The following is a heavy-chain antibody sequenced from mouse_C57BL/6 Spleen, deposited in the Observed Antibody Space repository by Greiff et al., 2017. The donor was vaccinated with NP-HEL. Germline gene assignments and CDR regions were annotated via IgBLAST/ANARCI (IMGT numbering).Heavy chain of an antibody. CDR1: GYTFTSYW. J-gene: IGHJ4*01. CDR3: ASSITTVDYYAMDY. V-gene: IGHV1-64*01. D-gene: IGHD1-1*01. CDR2: IHPNSGST. Sequence: QDQLRQPGAELVKPGASVKLSCKASGYTFTSYWMHWVKQRPGQGLEWIGMIHPNSGSTNYNEKFKSKATLTVDKSSSTAYMQLSSLTSEDSAVYDCASSITTVDYYAMDYWGQGTSVTVSS.